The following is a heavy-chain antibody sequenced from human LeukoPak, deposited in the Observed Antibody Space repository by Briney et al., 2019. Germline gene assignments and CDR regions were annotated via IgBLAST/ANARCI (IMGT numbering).Heavy chain of an antibody. CDR1: GFTFSSYG. V-gene: IGHV3-30*18. D-gene: IGHD3-10*01. J-gene: IGHJ4*02. CDR3: AKDVPALFGGTIWFGELFGY. Sequence: ERSLRLSCAASGFTFSSYGMHWVRQAPGKGLEWVAVISYDGSNKYYADSVKGRFTISRDNSKNTLYLQMNSLRAEDTAVYYCAKDVPALFGGTIWFGELFGYWGQGTLVTVSS. CDR2: ISYDGSNK.